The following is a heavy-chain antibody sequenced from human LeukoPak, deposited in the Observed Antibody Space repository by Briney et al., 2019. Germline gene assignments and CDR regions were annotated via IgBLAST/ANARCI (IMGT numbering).Heavy chain of an antibody. CDR2: INHSGST. CDR1: GGSFSGYS. J-gene: IGHJ6*04. D-gene: IGHD2-2*01. CDR3: ARCSTSSYYYYGMDV. Sequence: SETLSLTCAVYGGSFSGYSWSWIRQPPGKGLEWIGEINHSGSTNYNPSLKSRVTISVDTSKNQFSLKLSSVTAADTAVYYCARCSTSSYYYYGMDVWGKGTTVTVSS. V-gene: IGHV4-34*01.